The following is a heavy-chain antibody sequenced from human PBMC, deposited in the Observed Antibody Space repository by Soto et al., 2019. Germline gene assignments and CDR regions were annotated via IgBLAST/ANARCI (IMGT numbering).Heavy chain of an antibody. CDR2: IYYSGST. CDR1: GGSISSYY. CDR3: ARRYGYSFDY. D-gene: IGHD1-1*01. J-gene: IGHJ4*02. V-gene: IGHV4-59*08. Sequence: SETLSLTCTVSGGSISSYYWSWIRQPPGEGLEWIGYIYYSGSTNYNPSLKSRVTISVDTSKNQFSLKLSSVTAADTAVYYCARRYGYSFDYWGQGTLVTVPQ.